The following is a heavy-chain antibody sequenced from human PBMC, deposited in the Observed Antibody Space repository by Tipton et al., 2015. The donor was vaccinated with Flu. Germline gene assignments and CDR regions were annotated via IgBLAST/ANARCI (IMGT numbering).Heavy chain of an antibody. Sequence: QVQLVQSGAEVKKPGASVKVSCKASGYTFTSYDINWVRQATGQGLEWMGWMNPNSGNTGYAQKFQGRVTMTRNTSISTAYMELSSLRSEDTAVYYCARGRAVVISQDYYYGMDVWGQGTTVTVSS. CDR3: ARGRAVVISQDYYYGMDV. CDR1: GYTFTSYD. D-gene: IGHD2-21*01. V-gene: IGHV1-8*01. J-gene: IGHJ6*02. CDR2: MNPNSGNT.